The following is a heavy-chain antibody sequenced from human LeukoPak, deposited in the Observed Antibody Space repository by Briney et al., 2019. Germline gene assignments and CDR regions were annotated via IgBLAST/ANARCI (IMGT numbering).Heavy chain of an antibody. Sequence: GGSLRLSCAASGFNFSIYSMNWVRQAPGKGLEWVSYITRSSTTIYYADSVKGRFTISRDNSKNTLYLQMNSLRAEDTAVYYCAKYTAMANFDYWGQGTLVTVSS. CDR1: GFNFSIYS. CDR2: ITRSSTTI. V-gene: IGHV3-48*01. J-gene: IGHJ4*02. CDR3: AKYTAMANFDY. D-gene: IGHD5-18*01.